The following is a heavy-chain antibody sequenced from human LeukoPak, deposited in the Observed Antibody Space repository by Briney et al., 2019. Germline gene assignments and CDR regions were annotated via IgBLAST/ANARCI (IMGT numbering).Heavy chain of an antibody. J-gene: IGHJ6*03. D-gene: IGHD2-15*01. Sequence: SETLSLTRTVSGGSIGGYYWTWIRQPPGKGLEWVGYVDYSASTNYNPSLKRRVTISIDTSKNQFSLKLNSVTAADTAVYYCARLRGPKYYYYYMDAWGKGTTVTVSS. CDR2: VDYSAST. V-gene: IGHV4-59*01. CDR3: ARLRGPKYYYYYMDA. CDR1: GGSIGGYY.